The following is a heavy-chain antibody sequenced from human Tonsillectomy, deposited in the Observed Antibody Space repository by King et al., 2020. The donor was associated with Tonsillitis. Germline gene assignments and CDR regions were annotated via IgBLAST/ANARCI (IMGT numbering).Heavy chain of an antibody. CDR3: ERVGYSSGWYDWYFDV. J-gene: IGHJ2*01. CDR1: GGSISTYY. V-gene: IGHV4-4*07. Sequence: QLQESGPGLVKTSETLSLTCTVSGGSISTYYWSWIRQPAGKGLEWIGRIYASGGTNHSPSLNSRVTMSVDTSKNQFSLKLSSVTAADTAVYYCERVGYSSGWYDWYFDVWGRGTLVTVSS. CDR2: IYASGGT. D-gene: IGHD6-19*01.